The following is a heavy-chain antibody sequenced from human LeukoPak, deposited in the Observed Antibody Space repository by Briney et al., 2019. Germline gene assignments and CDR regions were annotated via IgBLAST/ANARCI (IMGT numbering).Heavy chain of an antibody. V-gene: IGHV3-21*01. CDR2: ISSSSSYI. CDR3: ASWGGPAAILYYYYYMDV. Sequence: GRSLRLSCAASGFTFSSYSMNWVRQAPGKGLEWVSSISSSSSYIYYADSVKGRFTISRDNAKNSLYLQMNSLRAEDTAVYYCASWGGPAAILYYYYYMDVWGKGTTVTVSS. J-gene: IGHJ6*03. D-gene: IGHD2-2*01. CDR1: GFTFSSYS.